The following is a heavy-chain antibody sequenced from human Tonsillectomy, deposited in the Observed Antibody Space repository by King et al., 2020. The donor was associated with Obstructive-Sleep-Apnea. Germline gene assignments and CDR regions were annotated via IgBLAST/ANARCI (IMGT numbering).Heavy chain of an antibody. Sequence: VQLVESGGGVVRPGRSLRLSCGASGFNFSNYGMHWVRQAPGKGLEWVAFLWYDGSNKYYADSVKGRFTISRDNSKNTLDLQMNSLRAEDTAVYYCAKGVGRKWGQGTLVTVSS. V-gene: IGHV3-33*06. D-gene: IGHD1-14*01. CDR1: GFNFSNYG. CDR3: AKGVGRK. CDR2: LWYDGSNK. J-gene: IGHJ4*02.